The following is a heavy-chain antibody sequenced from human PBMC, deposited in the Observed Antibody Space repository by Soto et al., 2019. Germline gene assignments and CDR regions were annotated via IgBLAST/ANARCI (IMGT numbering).Heavy chain of an antibody. CDR1: GGSISSYY. Sequence: QVQLQESGPGLVKPSETLSLTCTVSGGSISSYYWSWIRQPPGKGLEWIGYIYYSGSTNYNPSLKSRVTISVDTSKNQFSLKLSSVTAVDTAVYYCARVGIAAAGYYYYYGMDVWGQGTTVTVSS. CDR2: IYYSGST. D-gene: IGHD6-13*01. CDR3: ARVGIAAAGYYYYYGMDV. V-gene: IGHV4-59*01. J-gene: IGHJ6*02.